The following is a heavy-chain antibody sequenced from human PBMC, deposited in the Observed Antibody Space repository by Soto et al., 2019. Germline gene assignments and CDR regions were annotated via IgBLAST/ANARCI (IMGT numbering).Heavy chain of an antibody. D-gene: IGHD2-2*01. CDR1: GFTFSSYW. CDR3: AREIVVARGASYFDY. Sequence: GGSLRLSCAASGFTFSSYWMTWVRQAPGKGLEWVGNIRQDGSEKNYVDSVKGRFTISRDNAKNSLYLQMNSLRAEDTAVYYSAREIVVARGASYFDYWGPGTLVTVSS. J-gene: IGHJ4*02. V-gene: IGHV3-7*04. CDR2: IRQDGSEK.